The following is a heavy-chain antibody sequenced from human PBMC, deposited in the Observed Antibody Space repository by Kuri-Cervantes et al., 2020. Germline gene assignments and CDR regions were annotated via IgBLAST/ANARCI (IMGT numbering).Heavy chain of an antibody. Sequence: SETLSLTCTVSCGSIGSCGYYWSWIRQPPGKGLEWIGEIYHSGSTNYNPSLKSRVTISVDKSKNQFSLKLSSVTAADAAVYDCASFHGEVYFQHWGQGTLVTVSS. D-gene: IGHD5-24*01. V-gene: IGHV4-39*07. J-gene: IGHJ1*01. CDR3: ASFHGEVYFQH. CDR2: IYHSGST. CDR1: CGSIGSCGYY.